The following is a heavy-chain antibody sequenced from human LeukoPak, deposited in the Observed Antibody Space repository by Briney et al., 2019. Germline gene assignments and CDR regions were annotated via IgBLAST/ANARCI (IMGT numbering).Heavy chain of an antibody. D-gene: IGHD2-2*01. CDR3: AADCSSTSCLGY. CDR1: GFTFRTYR. CDR2: ISTTSAYL. J-gene: IGHJ4*02. Sequence: GGSLRLSCAACGFTFRTYRMNWLRQAPGKGVEWVSSISTTSAYLKYADSVKGRFTVSRDNAKNSLYLQMNSLRAEDTAVYYCAADCSSTSCLGYWGLGTLVTVSS. V-gene: IGHV3-21*01.